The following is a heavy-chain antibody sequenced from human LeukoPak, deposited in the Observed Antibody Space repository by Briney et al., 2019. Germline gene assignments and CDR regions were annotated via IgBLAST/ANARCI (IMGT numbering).Heavy chain of an antibody. CDR2: ISSSSSAI. Sequence: PGGSLRLSCEVSGFTFSSYSMNWVRQAPGKGLEWIAYISSSSSAIYYADSVKGRFTISRDNAKTSLYLQMSSLRHEDTALYYCARDYGNFDRFDYWGQGTLVTVSS. CDR1: GFTFSSYS. J-gene: IGHJ4*02. V-gene: IGHV3-48*02. CDR3: ARDYGNFDRFDY. D-gene: IGHD4-11*01.